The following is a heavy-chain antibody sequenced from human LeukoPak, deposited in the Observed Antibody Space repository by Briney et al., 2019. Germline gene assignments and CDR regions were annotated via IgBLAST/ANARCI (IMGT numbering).Heavy chain of an antibody. CDR3: ARESRDGYNYFDY. CDR1: GGSISSYH. CDR2: IYYSGST. V-gene: IGHV4-59*01. J-gene: IGHJ4*02. Sequence: SETLSLTCIVSGGSISSYHWSWIRQPPGKGLEWIGYIYYSGSTNYNPSLKSRVTISVDTSKNQFPLKLSSVTAADTVEYYCARESRDGYNYFDYWGQGTLVTVSS. D-gene: IGHD5-24*01.